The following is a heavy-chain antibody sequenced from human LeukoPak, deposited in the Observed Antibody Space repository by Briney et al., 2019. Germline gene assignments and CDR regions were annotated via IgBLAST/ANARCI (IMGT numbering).Heavy chain of an antibody. CDR3: VRGGIVGTSTRIPLFYS. Sequence: SETLSLTCTVSGGSISSYYWSWVRQPPGKGLEWIGYIYYSGSTNYNPSLKSRVTISVDTSKNQFSLKLSSVTAADTAVYYWVRGGIVGTSTRIPLFYSWGQGTLVTVSS. CDR1: GGSISSYY. CDR2: IYYSGST. V-gene: IGHV4-59*01. J-gene: IGHJ4*02. D-gene: IGHD1-26*01.